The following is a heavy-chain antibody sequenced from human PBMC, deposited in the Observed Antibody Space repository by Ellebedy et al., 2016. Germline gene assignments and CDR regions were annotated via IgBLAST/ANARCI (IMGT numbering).Heavy chain of an antibody. CDR1: GGSISSYY. D-gene: IGHD6-6*01. CDR3: ARVVYSSSSINWFNP. V-gene: IGHV4-59*12. CDR2: IYYSGST. J-gene: IGHJ5*02. Sequence: SETLSLTXTVSGGSISSYYWSWIRQPPGKGLEWIGYIYYSGSTNYNPSLKSRVTISVDTSKNQFSLKLSSVTAADTAVYYCARVVYSSSSINWFNPWGQGTLVTVSS.